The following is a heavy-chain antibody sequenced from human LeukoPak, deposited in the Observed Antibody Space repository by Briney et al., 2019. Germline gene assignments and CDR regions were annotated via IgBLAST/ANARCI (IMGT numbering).Heavy chain of an antibody. CDR1: GSTFNSFA. D-gene: IGHD4-17*01. V-gene: IGHV3-33*01. CDR2: IWYGGTNK. J-gene: IGHJ4*02. Sequence: GGSLRLSCAASGSTFNSFAMHWVRQAPGKGLEWVAVIWYGGTNKYYADSVKGRFTISRDNSKNTVYLQMNSLRAEDSAVYYCARPYGDYYFDYWGQGTLVTVSS. CDR3: ARPYGDYYFDY.